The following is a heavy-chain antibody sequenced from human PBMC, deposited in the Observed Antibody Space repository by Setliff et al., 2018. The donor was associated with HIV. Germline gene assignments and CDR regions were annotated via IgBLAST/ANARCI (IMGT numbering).Heavy chain of an antibody. D-gene: IGHD3-3*01. CDR2: IKSKTDGGTT. CDR1: GFTFSYAW. J-gene: IGHJ4*02. V-gene: IGHV3-15*01. Sequence: PGGSLRLSCAASGFTFSYAWMSWVRQAPGKGLEWVGRIKSKTDGGTTDYAAPVKGRFTISRDDSKDTLNLQMNSLKTEDTAVYYCTTDPRAYFDFWSGSTYLDYWGQGTLVTVSS. CDR3: TTDPRAYFDFWSGSTYLDY.